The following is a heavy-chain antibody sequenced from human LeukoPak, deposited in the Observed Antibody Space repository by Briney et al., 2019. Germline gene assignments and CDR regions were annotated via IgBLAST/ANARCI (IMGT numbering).Heavy chain of an antibody. Sequence: GGSLRLSCAASGFTFSSYWMHWVRHAPGKGLVWVSRINSDGSSISYADSVKGRFTISRDNAKNTLYLQMNSLRAEDTAVYYCGRAFVGYCSSTRCAYYFDYWGQGTLVTVSS. CDR1: GFTFSSYW. CDR3: GRAFVGYCSSTRCAYYFDY. V-gene: IGHV3-74*01. CDR2: INSDGSSI. J-gene: IGHJ4*02. D-gene: IGHD2-2*01.